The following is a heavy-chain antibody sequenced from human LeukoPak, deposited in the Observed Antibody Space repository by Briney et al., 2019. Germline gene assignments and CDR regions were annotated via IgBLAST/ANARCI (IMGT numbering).Heavy chain of an antibody. Sequence: WGSLRLSCAASGLTFSIYSINWVRQAPGKGLEWVSYISSSSSTIYYADSVKGRFTISRDNAKNSLYLQMNSLRAEDTAVYYCARGPSSGWEYFQNWGQGTLVTVSS. D-gene: IGHD6-19*01. V-gene: IGHV3-48*01. CDR2: ISSSSSTI. CDR3: ARGPSSGWEYFQN. CDR1: GLTFSIYS. J-gene: IGHJ1*01.